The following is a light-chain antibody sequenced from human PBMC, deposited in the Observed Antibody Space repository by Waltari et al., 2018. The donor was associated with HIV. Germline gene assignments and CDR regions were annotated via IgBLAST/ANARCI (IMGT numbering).Light chain of an antibody. CDR1: QSLQHSNGHNY. Sequence: DIAMIQSPDYLAVSPGESVSISCRSSQSLQHSNGHNYLDWYVQMPGQAPQLLIYLSSRRASGVPDRIAGSGSGRDFILKISRVQAEDVGVYYCMHGQQTPVFGQGTKVEVK. V-gene: IGKV2-28*01. CDR3: MHGQQTPV. J-gene: IGKJ1*01. CDR2: LSS.